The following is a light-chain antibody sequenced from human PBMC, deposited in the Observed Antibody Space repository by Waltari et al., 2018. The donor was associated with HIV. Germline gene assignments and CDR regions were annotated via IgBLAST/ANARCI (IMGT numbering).Light chain of an antibody. V-gene: IGKV1-5*03. J-gene: IGKJ4*01. CDR1: QSIRDW. CDR3: QQYNSYSLLT. Sequence: DIQMTQSPSSLSASVGDRVIITCRASQSIRDWLAWYQHKPGTAPEILISKVSTLEKGVPSRFSGSGSETDFTLTISSLQPDDFATYYCQQYNSYSLLTFGGGTKVEIK. CDR2: KVS.